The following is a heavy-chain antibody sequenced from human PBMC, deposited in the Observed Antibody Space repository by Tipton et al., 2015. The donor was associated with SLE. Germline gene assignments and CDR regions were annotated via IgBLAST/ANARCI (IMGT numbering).Heavy chain of an antibody. V-gene: IGHV3-74*01. J-gene: IGHJ4*02. CDR1: GFTFSSYR. Sequence: SLRLSCAASGFTFSSYRMHWVRQAPGKGLVWVSRINSDGSSTSYADSVKGRFTISRDNAKNTLYLQMNSLRAEDTAVYYCARDFDYYDSSGYEGYWGQGTLVTVSS. D-gene: IGHD3-22*01. CDR2: INSDGSST. CDR3: ARDFDYYDSSGYEGY.